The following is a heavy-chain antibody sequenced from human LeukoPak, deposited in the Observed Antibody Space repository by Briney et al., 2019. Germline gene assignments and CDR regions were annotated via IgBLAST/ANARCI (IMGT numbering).Heavy chain of an antibody. V-gene: IGHV3-33*01. D-gene: IGHD3-22*01. CDR2: IWYDESKR. CDR1: GFSDYS. Sequence: GGSLRLSCAASGFSDYSMHWVRQAPGKGLEWLAVIWYDESKRYYADSVKGRFTISRDNSKNTLYLQMNSLRAEDTAVYYCARGDSSGHDAFDIWGQGTMVTVSS. J-gene: IGHJ3*02. CDR3: ARGDSSGHDAFDI.